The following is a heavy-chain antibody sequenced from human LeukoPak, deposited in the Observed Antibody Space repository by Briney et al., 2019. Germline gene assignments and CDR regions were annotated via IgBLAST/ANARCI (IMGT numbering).Heavy chain of an antibody. CDR1: GGSFSGYY. D-gene: IGHD3-3*01. J-gene: IGHJ5*02. CDR2: INHSGST. V-gene: IGHV4-34*01. Sequence: SETLSLTCAVYGGSFSGYYWSWIRQPPGKGLEWIGGINHSGSTNYNPSLKSRVTISVDTSKNQFSLKLSSVTAADTAVYYCARGSLIRFLGGFDPWGQGTLVTVSS. CDR3: ARGSLIRFLGGFDP.